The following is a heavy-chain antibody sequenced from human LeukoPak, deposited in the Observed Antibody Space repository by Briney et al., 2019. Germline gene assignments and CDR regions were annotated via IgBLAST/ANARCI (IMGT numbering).Heavy chain of an antibody. Sequence: ASVKVSCKASGGTFNIYAISWARHAPGQGFEWRRGHIPIFCPTNYAQKFQGRVTITADESTSTAYMELSSLRSEDTAVYYCAREAAAGGIWAQGTLVSVSS. CDR3: AREAAAGGI. CDR2: HIPIFCPT. V-gene: IGHV1-69*01. D-gene: IGHD6-13*01. CDR1: GGTFNIYA. J-gene: IGHJ4*02.